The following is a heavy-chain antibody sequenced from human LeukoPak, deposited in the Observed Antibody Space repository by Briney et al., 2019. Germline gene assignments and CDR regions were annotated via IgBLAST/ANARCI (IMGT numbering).Heavy chain of an antibody. CDR3: ARENTMVRGVMNY. CDR1: GYTFTGYY. D-gene: IGHD3-10*01. Sequence: ASVKVSCKASGYTFTGYYMHWVRQAPGQGLEWMGWINPNSGGTNYAQKFQSRVTMTRDTSISTAYMELSRLRSDDTAVYYCARENTMVRGVMNYWGQGTLVTVSS. J-gene: IGHJ4*02. CDR2: INPNSGGT. V-gene: IGHV1-2*02.